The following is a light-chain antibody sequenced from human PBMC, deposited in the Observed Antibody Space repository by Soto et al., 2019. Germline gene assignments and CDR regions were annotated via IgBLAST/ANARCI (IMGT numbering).Light chain of an antibody. J-gene: IGLJ1*01. CDR3: AAWDDSLNGPHFV. Sequence: QSALTQPPSASGTPGHSVTISCSGSPSNIETNTVNWYQQLPRTAPKPLIYKNNQRPSGVPDRFSGSKSGTSASLAISGLQSEDEADYYCAAWDDSLNGPHFVFGSGTKVTVL. CDR1: PSNIETNT. V-gene: IGLV1-44*01. CDR2: KNN.